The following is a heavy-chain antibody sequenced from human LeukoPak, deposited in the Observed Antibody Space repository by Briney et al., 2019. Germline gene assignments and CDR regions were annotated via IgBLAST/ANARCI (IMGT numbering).Heavy chain of an antibody. D-gene: IGHD3-16*01. V-gene: IGHV3-23*01. Sequence: PGGSLRLSCAASGFTFSSYGMSWVRQAPGKGLEWISGISGSGGSTSYVDSVKGRFTISRDNSKNTLYLQMNSLRAEDTAVYYCAKKSGGVWMPSGFDYWGQGTLVTVSS. CDR1: GFTFSSYG. J-gene: IGHJ4*02. CDR3: AKKSGGVWMPSGFDY. CDR2: ISGSGGST.